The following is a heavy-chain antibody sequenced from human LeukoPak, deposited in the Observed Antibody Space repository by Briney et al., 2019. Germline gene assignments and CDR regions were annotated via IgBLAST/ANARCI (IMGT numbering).Heavy chain of an antibody. V-gene: IGHV3-74*03. Sequence: GGSLRLSCAASGFTFSSAWMHWVRQAPGTGLVWVSRITDDATTTYADSVRGRFTISRDNAKNILYLQMNSLRVEDTAVYYCVRDRVGPDYWGQGTLVTVSS. CDR1: GFTFSSAW. CDR2: ITDDATT. D-gene: IGHD1-26*01. J-gene: IGHJ4*02. CDR3: VRDRVGPDY.